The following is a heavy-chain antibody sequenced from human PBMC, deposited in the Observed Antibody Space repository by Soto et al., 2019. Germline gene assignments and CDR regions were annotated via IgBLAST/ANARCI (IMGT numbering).Heavy chain of an antibody. CDR2: IIPIFGPA. CDR3: ARAAKRYFDY. CDR1: GGTFNTFA. Sequence: QVQLVQSGAEVKKPGSSVKVSCKASGGTFNTFAVSWVRQAPGQGLEWMGGIIPIFGPANYAQKFQGRVTITADKSTSTASMELSNLRSEDTAVYYCARAAKRYFDYWGQGTLVTVSS. J-gene: IGHJ4*02. V-gene: IGHV1-69*06.